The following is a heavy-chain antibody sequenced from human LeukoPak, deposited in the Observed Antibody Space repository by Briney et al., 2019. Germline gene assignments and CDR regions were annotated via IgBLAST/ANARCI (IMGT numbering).Heavy chain of an antibody. CDR2: AIPILGIA. J-gene: IGHJ4*02. D-gene: IGHD2-15*01. CDR1: GGTFSSYA. CDR3: ATDRPAYCSGGSCYLDY. V-gene: IGHV1-69*04. Sequence: ASVKVSCKASGGTFSSYAISWVRQAPGLGLEWMGRAIPILGIANYAQKFQGRVTITADKSTSTAYMEVSSLRSEDTAVYYCATDRPAYCSGGSCYLDYWGQGTLVTVSS.